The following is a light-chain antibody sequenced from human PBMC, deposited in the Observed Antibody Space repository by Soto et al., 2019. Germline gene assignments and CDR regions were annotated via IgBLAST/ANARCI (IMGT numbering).Light chain of an antibody. CDR3: QAWDSSNVV. J-gene: IGLJ2*01. CDR1: KLGDKY. Sequence: SYELTQPPSVSVSPGQTASITSSGDKLGDKYACWYQQKPGQSPVLVIYQDSKRPSGIPERFSGSNSGNTATLTISGTQAMDEADYYCQAWDSSNVVFGGGTKVTVL. V-gene: IGLV3-1*01. CDR2: QDS.